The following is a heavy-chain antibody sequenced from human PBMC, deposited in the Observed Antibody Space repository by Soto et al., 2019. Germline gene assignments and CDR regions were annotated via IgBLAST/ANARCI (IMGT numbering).Heavy chain of an antibody. D-gene: IGHD1-1*01. CDR3: ARENVGRTSYYFDY. CDR1: GGTYA. Sequence: QVQLVQSGAEVKKPGSSVKVSCKASGGTYAISWVRQAPGQGLEWMGGINTIFGTTNYAQRFQGRVNITADESTSTAYMELSSLRSEDTAVYYCARENVGRTSYYFDYWGQGTLVTVAS. J-gene: IGHJ4*02. V-gene: IGHV1-69*01. CDR2: INTIFGTT.